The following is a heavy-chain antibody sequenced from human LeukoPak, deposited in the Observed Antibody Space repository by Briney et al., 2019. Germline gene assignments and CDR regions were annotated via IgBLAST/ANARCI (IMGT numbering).Heavy chain of an antibody. D-gene: IGHD3-10*01. Sequence: GASVKVSCKASGGTFSSYAISWVRQAPGQGLEWMGGIIPIFGTANYAQKFQGRVTITADESTSTAYMELSSLRSEDTAVYYCARDPHLGSGSFSDWGQGTLVTVSS. CDR1: GGTFSSYA. CDR3: ARDPHLGSGSFSD. CDR2: IIPIFGTA. V-gene: IGHV1-69*13. J-gene: IGHJ4*02.